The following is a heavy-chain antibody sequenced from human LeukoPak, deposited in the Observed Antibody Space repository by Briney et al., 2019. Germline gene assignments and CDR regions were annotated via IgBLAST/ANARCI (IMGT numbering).Heavy chain of an antibody. J-gene: IGHJ4*02. CDR2: IYHSGST. D-gene: IGHD3-10*01. CDR3: GSVVRGVIMRRAFDY. CDR1: GYSISSGYY. V-gene: IGHV4-38-2*02. Sequence: SETLSLTCTVSGYSISSGYYWGWIRQPPGKGLEWIGSIYHSGSTYYNPSLKSRVTISVDTSKNQFSLKLSSVTAADTAVYYCGSVVRGVIMRRAFDYWGQGTLVTVSS.